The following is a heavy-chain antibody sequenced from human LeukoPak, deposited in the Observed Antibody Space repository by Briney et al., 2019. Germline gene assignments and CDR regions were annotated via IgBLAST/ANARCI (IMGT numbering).Heavy chain of an antibody. CDR3: ARATDGDYVPY. Sequence: PGGSLRLSYAASGFTFSSYSMNWVRQAPGKGLEWVSSISSSSSYINYADSVKGRFTISRDNAKNSLYLQMNSLRAEDTAVYYCARATDGDYVPYWGQGTLVTVSS. V-gene: IGHV3-21*01. CDR1: GFTFSSYS. CDR2: ISSSSSYI. D-gene: IGHD4-17*01. J-gene: IGHJ4*02.